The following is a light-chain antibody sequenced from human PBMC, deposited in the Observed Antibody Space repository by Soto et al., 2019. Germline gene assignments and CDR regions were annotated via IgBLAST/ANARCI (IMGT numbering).Light chain of an antibody. CDR1: QGIGSS. V-gene: IGKV1D-13*01. CDR3: QQFNDYPLT. CDR2: DAS. Sequence: AIQLTQSPSSLSASVGDRVTITCRASQGIGSSLAWYQQKPGKPPKFLIYDASSLESGVPSRFSGSVSGTDFTLTISSLQPEDFATYYCQQFNDYPLTFGGGTKVDIK. J-gene: IGKJ4*01.